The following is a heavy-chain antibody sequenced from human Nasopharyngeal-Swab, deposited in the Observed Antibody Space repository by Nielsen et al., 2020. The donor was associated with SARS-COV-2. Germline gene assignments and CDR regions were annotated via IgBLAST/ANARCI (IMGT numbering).Heavy chain of an antibody. CDR3: ARGDSYGASWYFDL. V-gene: IGHV1-69*04. D-gene: IGHD5-18*01. CDR1: GGTFSSYA. Sequence: SVKVSCKASGGTFSSYAISWVRQAPGQGLEWMGRIIPILGIANYAQKFQGRVTITADKSTSTAYMELSSLRSEETAVYYCARGDSYGASWYFDLWGRGTLVTVSS. CDR2: IIPILGIA. J-gene: IGHJ2*01.